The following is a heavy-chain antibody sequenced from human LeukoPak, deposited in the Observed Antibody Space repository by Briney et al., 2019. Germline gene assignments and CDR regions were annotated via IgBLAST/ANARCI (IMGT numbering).Heavy chain of an antibody. CDR2: IYYSGST. D-gene: IGHD3-22*01. CDR3: ARIYYDSGGYQFDY. CDR1: GGSISSYY. J-gene: IGHJ4*02. V-gene: IGHV4-59*01. Sequence: SETLSLTCTVSGGSISSYYWSWIRQPPGKGLEWIGYIYYSGSTNYNPSLKSRVTISADTSKNQFSLKLSSVTAADTAVYYCARIYYDSGGYQFDYWGQGTLVTVSS.